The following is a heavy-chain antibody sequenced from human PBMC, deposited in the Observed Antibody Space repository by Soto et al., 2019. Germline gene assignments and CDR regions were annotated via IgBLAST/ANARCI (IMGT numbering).Heavy chain of an antibody. J-gene: IGHJ1*01. Sequence: EVQLVESGGGLVKPGGSLRLSCAASGFTLSNAWMSWVRQVPGKGLEWVGRIKRKTDGGTTDYAAPVKDRFTISRDYSNNTVFLQMNSLKTEDTAVYYCITESAGIADWGKGTLVTVSS. CDR2: IKRKTDGGTT. V-gene: IGHV3-15*01. CDR1: GFTLSNAW. CDR3: ITESAGIAD. D-gene: IGHD6-13*01.